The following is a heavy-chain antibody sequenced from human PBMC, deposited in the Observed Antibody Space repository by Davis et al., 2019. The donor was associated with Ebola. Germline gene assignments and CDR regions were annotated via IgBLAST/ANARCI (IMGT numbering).Heavy chain of an antibody. J-gene: IGHJ6*04. V-gene: IGHV4-61*01. D-gene: IGHD3-10*01. CDR1: GGSVSSGSYY. CDR3: ARGYYYGSGTQFYRYYYGMDV. Sequence: MPSETLSLTCTVSGGSVSSGSYYWSWIRQPPGKGLEWIGYIYYSGSTNYNPSLKSRVTISVDTSKNQFSLKLSSVTAADTAVYYCARGYYYGSGTQFYRYYYGMDVWGKGTTVTVSS. CDR2: IYYSGST.